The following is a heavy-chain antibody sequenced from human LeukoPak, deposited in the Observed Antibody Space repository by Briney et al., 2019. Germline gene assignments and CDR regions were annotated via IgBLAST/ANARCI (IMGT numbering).Heavy chain of an antibody. CDR1: GGSFSGYY. V-gene: IGHV4-34*01. J-gene: IGHJ4*02. CDR3: ARVVWGGDCYSDY. Sequence: SETLSLTCAVYGGSFSGYYWSWIRQPPGKGLEWIGEINHSGSTNYNPSLKSRVTISVDTSKNQFSLKLSSVTAADTAVYYCARVVWGGDCYSDYWGQGTLVTVSS. CDR2: INHSGST. D-gene: IGHD2-21*02.